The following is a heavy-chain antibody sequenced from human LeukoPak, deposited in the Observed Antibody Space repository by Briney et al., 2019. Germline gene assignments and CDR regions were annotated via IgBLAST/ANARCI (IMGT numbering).Heavy chain of an antibody. V-gene: IGHV7-4-1*02. Sequence: GASVKVSCKASGYTFTSYAMNWVRRAPGQGLEWMGWINTNTGNPTYAQGFTGRFVFSLDTSVSTAYLQISSLKAEDTAVYYCARLGNQYYYDSSGYYLDYWGQGTLVTVSS. J-gene: IGHJ4*02. CDR1: GYTFTSYA. CDR2: INTNTGNP. CDR3: ARLGNQYYYDSSGYYLDY. D-gene: IGHD3-22*01.